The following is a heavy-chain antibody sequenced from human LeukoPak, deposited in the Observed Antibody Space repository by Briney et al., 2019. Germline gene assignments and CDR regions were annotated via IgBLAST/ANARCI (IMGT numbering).Heavy chain of an antibody. CDR1: GFTVSSTY. D-gene: IGHD2-15*01. V-gene: IGHV3-66*02. J-gene: IGHJ3*02. CDR3: ARDMSDAFDI. CDR2: IYSGGST. Sequence: PGGSLRLSCAASGFTVSSTYMSWVRQAPGKGLEWVSVIYSGGSTYYADSVKGRFTISRDSSKNTLYLQMNSLRAEDTAVYYCARDMSDAFDIWGQGTMVTVSS.